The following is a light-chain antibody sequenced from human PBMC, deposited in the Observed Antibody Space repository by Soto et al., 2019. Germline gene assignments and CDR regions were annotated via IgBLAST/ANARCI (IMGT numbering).Light chain of an antibody. CDR3: NSYTTSGTLE. CDR2: EVS. Sequence: QSALTQPASVSGSPGQSITISCTGTSSDVGGYNYVSWYQQYPGKAPKLMIYEVSNRPSGVSNRFSGSKSGNTASLTISGLQAEDEADYYCNSYTTSGTLEFGGGTKLTVL. CDR1: SSDVGGYNY. J-gene: IGLJ2*01. V-gene: IGLV2-14*01.